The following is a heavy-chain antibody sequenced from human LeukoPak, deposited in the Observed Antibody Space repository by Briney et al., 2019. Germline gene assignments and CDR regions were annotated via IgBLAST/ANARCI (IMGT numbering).Heavy chain of an antibody. CDR1: GGSFSGYY. V-gene: IGHV4-34*01. CDR2: INHSGST. D-gene: IGHD2-21*01. CDR3: ATVIPGNDY. Sequence: SETLSLTCAVYGGSFSGYYWSWIRWPPGKGLGWIGEINHSGSTNYNPSLKSRVTISVDTSKNQFSLKLSSVTAADTAVYYCATVIPGNDYWGQRALVTASS. J-gene: IGHJ4*02.